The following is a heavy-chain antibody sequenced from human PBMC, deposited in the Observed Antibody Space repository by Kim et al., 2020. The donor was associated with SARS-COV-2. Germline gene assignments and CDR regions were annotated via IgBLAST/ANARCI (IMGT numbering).Heavy chain of an antibody. CDR3: AKVAHIIHRGGNSDFDY. D-gene: IGHD2-15*01. CDR1: GYTFADHY. V-gene: IGHV1-2*02. CDR2: IDPNSGGT. J-gene: IGHJ4*02. Sequence: ASVKVSCKASGYTFADHYLHWVRQAPGQGLEWMGWIDPNSGGTYYATNFQGRVSLTRDRSISTAYMELSGLGSDDTAVYYCAKVAHIIHRGGNSDFDYWGQGTLVSVSS.